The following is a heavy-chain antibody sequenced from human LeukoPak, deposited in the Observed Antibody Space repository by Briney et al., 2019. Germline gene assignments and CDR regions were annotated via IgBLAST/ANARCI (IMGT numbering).Heavy chain of an antibody. CDR3: AKAGLLWFGESWMDV. J-gene: IGHJ6*02. CDR2: IKEDGSES. Sequence: PGGSLRLSCAASGLIFSTYWMTWVRQAPGKGLEWVANIKEDGSESHYVDSVKGRFTISRDNAKNSLYLQMNSLRAEDTAMYFCAKAGLLWFGESWMDVCGQGTTVTVSS. V-gene: IGHV3-7*01. D-gene: IGHD3-10*01. CDR1: GLIFSTYW.